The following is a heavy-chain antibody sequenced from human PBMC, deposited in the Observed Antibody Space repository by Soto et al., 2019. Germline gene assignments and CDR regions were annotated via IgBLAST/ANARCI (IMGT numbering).Heavy chain of an antibody. Sequence: QVQLVQSGAEVKKPGSSVKVSCKASGGTFSSYAISWVRQAPGQGLEWMGGIIPICGTANYEQKFQGRVTITADESTSTAYMELSSLRSEDTAVYYCARGKHIVVVTAMGEDWYFDLWGRGTLVTVSS. J-gene: IGHJ2*01. D-gene: IGHD2-21*02. CDR1: GGTFSSYA. V-gene: IGHV1-69*01. CDR2: IIPICGTA. CDR3: ARGKHIVVVTAMGEDWYFDL.